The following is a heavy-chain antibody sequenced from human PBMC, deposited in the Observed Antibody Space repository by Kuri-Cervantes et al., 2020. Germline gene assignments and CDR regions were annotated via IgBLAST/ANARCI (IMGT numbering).Heavy chain of an antibody. J-gene: IGHJ4*02. D-gene: IGHD6-13*01. CDR1: GGSISSGDYY. Sequence: SETLSLTCTVSGGSISSGDYYWSWIRQPPGKGLEWIGEINHSGSTNYNPSLKSRVTISVDTSKNQFSLKLSSVTAADTAVYYCARGSIAAAGTSTFDYWGQGTLVTVSS. CDR3: ARGSIAAAGTSTFDY. V-gene: IGHV4-39*07. CDR2: INHSGST.